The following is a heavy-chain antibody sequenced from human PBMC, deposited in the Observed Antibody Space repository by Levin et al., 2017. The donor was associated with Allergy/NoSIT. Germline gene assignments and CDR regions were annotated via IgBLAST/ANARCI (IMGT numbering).Heavy chain of an antibody. CDR3: ARTYSSSSYSPFNY. CDR2: IYYSGNT. Sequence: SQTLSLPCSVSGGSFHSSTYYWGWIRQPPGKGLEWIGSIYYSGNTYYNPSLKSRVTISVDTSRNQFSLKLSSVTAADTAVYYCARTYSSSSYSPFNYWGQGTLVTVSS. V-gene: IGHV4-39*01. J-gene: IGHJ4*02. D-gene: IGHD6-6*01. CDR1: GGSFHSSTYY.